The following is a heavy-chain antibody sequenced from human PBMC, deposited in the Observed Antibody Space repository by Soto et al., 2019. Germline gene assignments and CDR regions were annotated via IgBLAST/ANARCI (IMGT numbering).Heavy chain of an antibody. J-gene: IGHJ6*02. CDR1: GYSFTSYW. V-gene: IGHV5-51*01. CDR2: IYPGDSDT. Sequence: PVESLKISCKGSGYSFTSYWIGWVRQMPGKGLEWMGIIYPGDSDTRYSPSFQGQVTISADKSISTAYLQWSSLKASDTAMYYCERTAAAGKYYYGVDVWGQGTTVTVSS. CDR3: ERTAAAGKYYYGVDV. D-gene: IGHD6-13*01.